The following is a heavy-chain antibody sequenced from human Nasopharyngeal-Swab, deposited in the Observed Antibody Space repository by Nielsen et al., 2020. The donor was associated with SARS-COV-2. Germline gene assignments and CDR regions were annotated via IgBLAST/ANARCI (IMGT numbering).Heavy chain of an antibody. J-gene: IGHJ6*03. D-gene: IGHD4-17*01. V-gene: IGHV3-30*18. Sequence: GGSLRLSCAASGFTFSSYGMHWVRQAPGKGLEWVAVISYDGSNKYYADSVKGRFTISRDNSKNTLYLQMNSPRAEDTAVYYCAKGGRTVTTEVSYYYYYMDVWGKGTTVTVSS. CDR2: ISYDGSNK. CDR3: AKGGRTVTTEVSYYYYYMDV. CDR1: GFTFSSYG.